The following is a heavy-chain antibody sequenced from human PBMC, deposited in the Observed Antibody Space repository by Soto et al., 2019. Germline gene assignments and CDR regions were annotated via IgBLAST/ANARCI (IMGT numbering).Heavy chain of an antibody. CDR3: ARDTPSPLGAEGYYYYYYMDV. CDR1: GFTVSSNY. Sequence: EVQLVESGGGLVQPGGSLRLSCAASGFTVSSNYMSWVRQAPGKGLEWVSVIYSGGSTYYADSVKGRFIISRHNSKNTLYLQMNSLRAEDTAVYYCARDTPSPLGAEGYYYYYYMDVWGKGTTVTVSS. CDR2: IYSGGST. V-gene: IGHV3-53*04. J-gene: IGHJ6*03.